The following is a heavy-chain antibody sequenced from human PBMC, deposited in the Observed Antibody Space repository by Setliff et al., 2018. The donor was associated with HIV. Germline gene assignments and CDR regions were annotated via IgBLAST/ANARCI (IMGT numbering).Heavy chain of an antibody. CDR3: ARLGLFYDAFNI. CDR2: IIPIFGTA. CDR1: GGTFSSYA. D-gene: IGHD3-22*01. Sequence: ASVKVSCKASGGTFSSYAISWVRQAPGQGLEWMGGIIPIFGTANYAQKFLGRVTITADESTNTAYMELNSLRSEDTAVYYCARLGLFYDAFNIWGQGTMVTVSS. J-gene: IGHJ3*02. V-gene: IGHV1-69*13.